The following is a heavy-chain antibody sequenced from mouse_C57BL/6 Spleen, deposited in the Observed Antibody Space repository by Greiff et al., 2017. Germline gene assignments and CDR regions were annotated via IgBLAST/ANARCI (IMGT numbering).Heavy chain of an antibody. J-gene: IGHJ1*03. Sequence: QVQLQQSGAELVKPGASVKLSCKASGYTFTEYTIHWVKQRSGQGLEWIGWFYPGSGSIKYNENFKDKATLTADKSSSTVYMELSRLTSEDSAVXFCARHESPRAGTEWYYDVWGTGTTVTVSS. V-gene: IGHV1-62-2*01. D-gene: IGHD4-1*01. CDR2: FYPGSGSI. CDR3: ARHESPRAGTEWYYDV. CDR1: GYTFTEYT.